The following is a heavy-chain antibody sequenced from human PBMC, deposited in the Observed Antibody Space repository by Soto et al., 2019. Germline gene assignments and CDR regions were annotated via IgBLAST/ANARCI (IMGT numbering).Heavy chain of an antibody. CDR3: ETVLVFGGVYSTFDC. V-gene: IGHV1-24*01. J-gene: IGHJ4*02. D-gene: IGHD3-16*01. CDR1: GYTLTELS. Sequence: ASVKVSCKVSGYTLTELSMHWVRQAPGKVLEWMGGFDPEDGETIYAQKFQGRVTMTEDTSTDTAYMELSSLRSEDTAVYYCETVLVFGGVYSTFDCGGQGPLVTVSS. CDR2: FDPEDGET.